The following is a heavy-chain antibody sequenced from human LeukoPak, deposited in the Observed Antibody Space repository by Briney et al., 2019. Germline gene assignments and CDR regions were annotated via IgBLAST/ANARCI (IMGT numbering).Heavy chain of an antibody. J-gene: IGHJ4*02. Sequence: GGSLRLSCAASGFTFSNYYMSWVRHTPEEGLEWVANIDKDGNKRYYVDSVKGRITVSRDNAKNSLYLQMNSLRVEDTAVYYCARDPTFNGGYWGQGTLVTVSS. CDR1: GFTFSNYY. CDR3: ARDPTFNGGY. CDR2: IDKDGNKR. V-gene: IGHV3-7*01. D-gene: IGHD2-8*01.